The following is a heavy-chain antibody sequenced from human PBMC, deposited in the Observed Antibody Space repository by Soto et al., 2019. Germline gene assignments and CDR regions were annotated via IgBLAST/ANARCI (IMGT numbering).Heavy chain of an antibody. CDR2: IYYSGST. J-gene: IGHJ4*02. D-gene: IGHD2-15*01. CDR1: GGSISSSSYY. V-gene: IGHV4-39*01. Sequence: SETLSLTCTVSGGSISSSSYYWGWIRQPPGKGLEWIGSIYYSGSTYYNPSLKSRVTISVDTSKNQFSLKLSSVTAADTAVYYCARHPARSGGSCDFDYWGQGTLVTVSS. CDR3: ARHPARSGGSCDFDY.